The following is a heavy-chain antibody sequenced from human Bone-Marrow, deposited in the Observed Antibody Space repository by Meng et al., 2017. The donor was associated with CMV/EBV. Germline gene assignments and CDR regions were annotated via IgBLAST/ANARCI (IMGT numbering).Heavy chain of an antibody. CDR3: ARAKKYDFWSGYYMMGFWFDP. J-gene: IGHJ5*02. Sequence: YAISWGRQAPGQGLEWMGGIIPIFGTANYAQKFQGRVTITADKSTSTAYMELSSLRSEDTAVYYCARAKKYDFWSGYYMMGFWFDPWGQGTLVTVSS. V-gene: IGHV1-69*06. D-gene: IGHD3-3*01. CDR1: YA. CDR2: IIPIFGTA.